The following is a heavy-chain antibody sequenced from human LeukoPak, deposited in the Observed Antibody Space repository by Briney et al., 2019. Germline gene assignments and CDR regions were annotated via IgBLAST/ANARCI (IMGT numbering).Heavy chain of an antibody. D-gene: IGHD6-6*01. CDR3: ARTSGSSSSLVWFDP. V-gene: IGHV4-39*07. CDR1: GGAISSDTYY. Sequence: SETLSLTCTVSGGAISSDTYYWAWIRQPPGKGLEWIGSIYYTGSTYYTPSLKRRVTISIDTSKNQFSLKLSSVTAADTAVYYCARTSGSSSSLVWFDPWGQGTLVTVSS. J-gene: IGHJ5*02. CDR2: IYYTGST.